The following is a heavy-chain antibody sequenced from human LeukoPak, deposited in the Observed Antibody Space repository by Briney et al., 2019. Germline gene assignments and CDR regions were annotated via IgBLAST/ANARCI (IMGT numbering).Heavy chain of an antibody. CDR2: IKTKTDGGTT. CDR1: GFTVSSNY. CDR3: TTNIADGDY. Sequence: GGSLRLSCAASGFTVSSNYMNWVRQAPGKGLEWVGRIKTKTDGGTTDYAAPVKGRFTISRDDSKNTLYLQMNSLKTEDTAVYYCTTNIADGDYWGQGTLVTVSS. D-gene: IGHD6-13*01. J-gene: IGHJ4*02. V-gene: IGHV3-15*01.